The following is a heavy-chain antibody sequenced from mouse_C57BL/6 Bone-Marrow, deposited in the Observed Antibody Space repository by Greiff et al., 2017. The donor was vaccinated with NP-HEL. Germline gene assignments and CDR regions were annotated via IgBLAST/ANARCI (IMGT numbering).Heavy chain of an antibody. CDR2: INYDGSST. Sequence: EVQRVESEGGLVQPGSSMKLSCTAPGFTFSDYYMAWVRQVPEKGLEWVANINYDGSSTYYLDSLKSRFIISRDNAKNILYLQMSSLKSEDTATYYCARGPFDYWGQGTTLTVSS. CDR1: GFTFSDYY. V-gene: IGHV5-16*01. J-gene: IGHJ2*01. CDR3: ARGPFDY.